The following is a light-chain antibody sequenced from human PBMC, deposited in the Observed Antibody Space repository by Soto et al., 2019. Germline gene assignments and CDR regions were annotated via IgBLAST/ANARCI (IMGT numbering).Light chain of an antibody. CDR1: QSISNY. CDR3: QESDAFPYT. J-gene: IGKJ4*01. Sequence: DIQMTQSPSSLSASIGDRVTITCRAGQSISNYLNWYQQKPGKAPNLLIYAASRLESGVPSRFSGSGSGTDFTLTISSLQPEDFATYYCQESDAFPYTFGGGTKVDNK. CDR2: AAS. V-gene: IGKV1-39*01.